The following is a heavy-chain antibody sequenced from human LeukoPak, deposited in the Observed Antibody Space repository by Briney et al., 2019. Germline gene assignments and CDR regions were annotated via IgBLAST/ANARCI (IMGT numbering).Heavy chain of an antibody. CDR3: ARGSYDSSPFDL. J-gene: IGHJ2*01. V-gene: IGHV4-30-2*01. CDR1: GGSISSGGYS. Sequence: SQTLSLTCAVSGGSISSGGYSWSWIRQPPGKGLEWIGYIYHSGSTYYNPSLKSRVTISVDRSKNQFSLKLSSVTAADTAVYYCARGSYDSSPFDLWGRGTLVTVSS. CDR2: IYHSGST. D-gene: IGHD3-22*01.